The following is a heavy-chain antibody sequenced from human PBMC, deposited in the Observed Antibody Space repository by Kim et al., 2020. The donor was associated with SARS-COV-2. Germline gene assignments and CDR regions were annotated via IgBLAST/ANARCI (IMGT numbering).Heavy chain of an antibody. Sequence: ASVKVSCKASGYTFTSYGISWVRQAPGQGLEWMGWISAYNGNTNYAQKLQGRVTMTTDTSTSTAYMELRSLRSDDTAVYYCAREGYCSSTSCYAWRYYYYYGMDVWGQGTTVTVSS. J-gene: IGHJ6*02. D-gene: IGHD2-2*01. V-gene: IGHV1-18*01. CDR2: ISAYNGNT. CDR3: AREGYCSSTSCYAWRYYYYYGMDV. CDR1: GYTFTSYG.